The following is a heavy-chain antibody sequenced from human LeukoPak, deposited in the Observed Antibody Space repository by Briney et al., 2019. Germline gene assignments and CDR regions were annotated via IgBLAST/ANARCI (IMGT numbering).Heavy chain of an antibody. V-gene: IGHV3-7*01. J-gene: IGHJ4*02. CDR3: ARDKGSGSYYRPLFYFDY. CDR1: GFTFSSYW. CDR2: IKQDGSEK. D-gene: IGHD3-10*01. Sequence: GGSLRLSCAASGFTFSSYWMSWVRQAPGKGLEWVANIKQDGSEKYYVDSVKGRSTISRDNAKNSLYLQMNSLRAEDTAVYYCARDKGSGSYYRPLFYFDYWGQGTLVTVSS.